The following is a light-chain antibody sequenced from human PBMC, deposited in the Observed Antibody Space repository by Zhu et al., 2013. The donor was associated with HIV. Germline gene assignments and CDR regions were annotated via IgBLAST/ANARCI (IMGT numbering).Light chain of an antibody. CDR1: RSDVGGYNY. J-gene: IGLJ2*01. Sequence: QSALTQPPSASGSPGQSVTISCTGTRSDVGGYNYVSWYQQHPGKAPKLMIYEVTKRPSGVFNRFSGSKSGNTASLTISGLQAEDEADYYCSSYTSSSTLVVFGGGTKLTVL. CDR2: EVT. CDR3: SSYTSSSTLVV. V-gene: IGLV2-14*01.